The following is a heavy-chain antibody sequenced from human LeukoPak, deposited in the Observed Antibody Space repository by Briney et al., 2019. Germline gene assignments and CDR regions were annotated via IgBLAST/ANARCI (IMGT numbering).Heavy chain of an antibody. CDR1: EFTISSYG. CDR3: ARDQRPGWGEYFQH. CDR2: IWYDGSNK. Sequence: SMRLSCAAAEFTISSYGMHWVRQAPGKVLEWVSVIWYDGSNKYYADSVKGRFTISRDNSKNTVYLQMNSLRVEDTAVYYCARDQRPGWGEYFQHWGQGTLVTVSS. V-gene: IGHV3-33*01. J-gene: IGHJ1*01. D-gene: IGHD3-16*01.